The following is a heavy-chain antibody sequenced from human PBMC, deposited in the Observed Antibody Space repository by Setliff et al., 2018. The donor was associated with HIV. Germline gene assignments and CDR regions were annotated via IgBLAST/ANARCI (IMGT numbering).Heavy chain of an antibody. Sequence: PSETLSLTCTVSGYSISSHYWSWIRQPPGKGLEWIGTLYFGGSTSYNSSLKGRVTISAATSKNVFSLNITSVTAADTAVYYCARPVSKNFYGLDVWGLGTTVTVSS. CDR2: LYFGGST. J-gene: IGHJ6*02. CDR1: GYSISSHY. V-gene: IGHV4-59*11. CDR3: ARPVSKNFYGLDV.